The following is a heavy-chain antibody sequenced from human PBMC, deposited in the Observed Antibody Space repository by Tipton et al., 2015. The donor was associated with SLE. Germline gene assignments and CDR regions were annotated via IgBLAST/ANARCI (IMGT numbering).Heavy chain of an antibody. CDR1: GGDYV. CDR2: ITGRGDST. D-gene: IGHD5-24*01. CDR3: ARDGIDGYNTPLDY. Sequence: SLRLSCALFGGDYVMNWVRQAPGKGLEWVSAITGRGDSTYYADSVKGRFTISRDNSKNSLYLQMNSLRAEDTAVYYCARDGIDGYNTPLDYWGQGTLVTVSS. V-gene: IGHV3-23*01. J-gene: IGHJ4*02.